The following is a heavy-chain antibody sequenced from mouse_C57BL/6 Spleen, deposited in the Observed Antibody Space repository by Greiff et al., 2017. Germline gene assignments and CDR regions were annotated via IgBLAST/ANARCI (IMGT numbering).Heavy chain of an antibody. V-gene: IGHV1-69*01. CDR1: GYPFTSYW. Sequence: VQLQQPGAELVMPGASVKLSCKASGYPFTSYWMHWVKQRPGQGLEWIGEIDPSDSYTNYNQKFKGKSTLTVDKSSSTAYMQLSSLTSEDSAVYYCATYGYSFAYRGQGTLGTVSS. CDR2: IDPSDSYT. D-gene: IGHD2-2*01. J-gene: IGHJ3*01. CDR3: ATYGYSFAY.